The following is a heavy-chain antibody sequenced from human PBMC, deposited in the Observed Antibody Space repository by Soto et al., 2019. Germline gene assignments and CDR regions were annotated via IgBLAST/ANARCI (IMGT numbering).Heavy chain of an antibody. Sequence: EVQLVESGGGLVQPGGSLRLSCAASGFTVRGNYMSWARQAPGKGLEWVSVIYNDGSTYYADSVKGRFTISRDHSKSTLYLQMNSLRAEDTAVYYCARDLDTAWAPWLDHWAQGTLVTVSS. V-gene: IGHV3-66*01. CDR3: ARDLDTAWAPWLDH. CDR2: IYNDGST. CDR1: GFTVRGNY. J-gene: IGHJ4*02. D-gene: IGHD5-18*01.